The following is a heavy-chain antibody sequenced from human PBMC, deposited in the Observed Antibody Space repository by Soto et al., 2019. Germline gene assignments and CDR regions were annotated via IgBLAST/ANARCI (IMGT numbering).Heavy chain of an antibody. CDR1: GFTFSDYY. CDR2: ISPSSSYT. J-gene: IGHJ3*02. CDR3: ARNHIAASGTSAYDI. V-gene: IGHV3-11*06. D-gene: IGHD6-13*01. Sequence: GGSLRLSCAASGFTFSDYYMSWIRQAPGKGLEWVSYISPSSSYTNYAASVKGRFTISRDNAKNSVYLQMNSLRAEDTAVYYCARNHIAASGTSAYDIWGQGTMVTVSS.